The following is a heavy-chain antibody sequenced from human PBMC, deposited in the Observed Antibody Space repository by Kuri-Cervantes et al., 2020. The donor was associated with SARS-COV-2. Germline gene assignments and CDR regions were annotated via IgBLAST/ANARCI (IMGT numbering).Heavy chain of an antibody. D-gene: IGHD1-26*01. CDR3: ARRDSGSLFDY. CDR1: GGSFSGYY. J-gene: IGHJ4*02. Sequence: SQTLSLTCAVYGGSFSGYYWSWIRQPPGKGLEWIGEINHSGSTNYNPSLKSRVTVSVDTSKNQFSLKLSSVTAADTAVYYCARRDSGSLFDYWGQGTRVTVSS. CDR2: INHSGST. V-gene: IGHV4-34*01.